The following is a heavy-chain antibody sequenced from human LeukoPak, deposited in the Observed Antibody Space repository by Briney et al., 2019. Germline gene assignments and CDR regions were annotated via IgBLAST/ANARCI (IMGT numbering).Heavy chain of an antibody. CDR1: GGSISSGGYY. CDR2: IYYSGST. D-gene: IGHD2-2*02. CDR3: ARMVFSLGYCSSTSCYSARRHFDP. Sequence: SETLSLTCTVSGGSISSGGYYWSWIRQHPGKGLEWSGYIYYSGSTYYNPSLKSRVTISVDTSKNQFSLKLSSVTAADTAVYYCARMVFSLGYCSSTSCYSARRHFDPWGQGTLVTVSS. J-gene: IGHJ5*02. V-gene: IGHV4-31*03.